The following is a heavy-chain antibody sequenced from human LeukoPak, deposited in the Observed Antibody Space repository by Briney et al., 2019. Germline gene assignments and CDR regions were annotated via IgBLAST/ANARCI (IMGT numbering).Heavy chain of an antibody. V-gene: IGHV4-61*05. J-gene: IGHJ4*02. CDR3: ARHRLGHSSGWKIMYYFDY. CDR1: GGSISSSSYY. CDR2: IYYSGST. Sequence: PSETLSLTCTVSGGSISSSSYYWGWIRQPPGKGLEWIGYIYYSGSTNYNPSLKSRVTISVDTSKNQFSLKLSSVTAADTAVYYCARHRLGHSSGWKIMYYFDYWGQGTLVTVSS. D-gene: IGHD6-19*01.